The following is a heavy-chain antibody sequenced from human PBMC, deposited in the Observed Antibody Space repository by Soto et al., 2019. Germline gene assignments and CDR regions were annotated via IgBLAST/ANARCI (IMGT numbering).Heavy chain of an antibody. Sequence: SETLSLTCTVSGGSISSYYWSWIRQPPGKGLEWIGYIYYSGSTNYNPSLKSRVTISVDTSKNQFSLKLSSVTAADTAVYYCARQGFGQLHGLVDVWGPGTTVTVSS. CDR1: GGSISSYY. D-gene: IGHD3-10*01. CDR2: IYYSGST. CDR3: ARQGFGQLHGLVDV. J-gene: IGHJ6*02. V-gene: IGHV4-59*01.